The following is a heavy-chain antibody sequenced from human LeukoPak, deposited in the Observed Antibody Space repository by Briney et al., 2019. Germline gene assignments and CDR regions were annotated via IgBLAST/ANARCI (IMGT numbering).Heavy chain of an antibody. Sequence: SETLSLTCTVSGDSITTSSYYWGWIRQPPGKGLEWIGNIYYSGSTYYNPSLKSRVTISVDTSKSQFSLWLSSVTAADTAIYYCARLETYDSTLDYWGQGTLVTVSS. CDR2: IYYSGST. CDR3: ARLETYDSTLDY. CDR1: GDSITTSSYY. J-gene: IGHJ4*02. V-gene: IGHV4-39*01. D-gene: IGHD3-22*01.